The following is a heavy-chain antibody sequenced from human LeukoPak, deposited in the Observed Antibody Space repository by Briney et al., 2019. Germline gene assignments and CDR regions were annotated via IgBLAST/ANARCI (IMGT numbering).Heavy chain of an antibody. CDR1: GFPFSSYA. V-gene: IGHV3-23*01. CDR2: ISGSGSST. J-gene: IGHJ4*02. CDR3: AKDASSIGAPHYFDY. Sequence: GGSLRLSCAASGFPFSSYAMSWVRQAPGKGLEWVSGISGSGSSTYYADSVKGRFTFSRDNSKNTLNLQMNSLRAEDTAVYYCAKDASSIGAPHYFDYWGQGTLVTVSS. D-gene: IGHD6-6*01.